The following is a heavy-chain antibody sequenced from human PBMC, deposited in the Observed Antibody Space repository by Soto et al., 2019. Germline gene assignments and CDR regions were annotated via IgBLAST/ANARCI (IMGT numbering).Heavy chain of an antibody. Sequence: GSLRLSCAASGFTFSSFAMSWVRQAPGKGLEWVSTISGSGESTHYADSVKGRFTVSRDNSKNTLSLQMNSLRVEDTAVYYCAKDYYSDPGYYYAMDVWGQGTTVTVSS. CDR3: AKDYYSDPGYYYAMDV. CDR1: GFTFSSFA. D-gene: IGHD4-17*01. V-gene: IGHV3-23*01. CDR2: ISGSGEST. J-gene: IGHJ6*02.